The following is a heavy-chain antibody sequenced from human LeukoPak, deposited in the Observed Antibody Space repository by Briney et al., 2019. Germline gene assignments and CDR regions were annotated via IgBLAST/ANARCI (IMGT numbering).Heavy chain of an antibody. CDR3: ARGGHYDSSGHYQSAFDI. Sequence: ASVKVSCEASGYIFTGYDINWVRQATGQGLEWMGWMNPNSGNTGYEQKFQGRVTMTGNTSVSTVYVELSSLRSEDSAVYYCARGGHYDSSGHYQSAFDIWGQGTMVTASS. V-gene: IGHV1-8*01. CDR2: MNPNSGNT. CDR1: GYIFTGYD. J-gene: IGHJ3*02. D-gene: IGHD3-22*01.